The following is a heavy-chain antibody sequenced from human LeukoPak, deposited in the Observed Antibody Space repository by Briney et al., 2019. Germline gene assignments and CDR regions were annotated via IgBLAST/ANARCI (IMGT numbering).Heavy chain of an antibody. CDR2: VWYDGRNR. CDR3: ARLWGGNGYSGGSLNL. Sequence: PGGSLRLSCAASAFTFSTYSMNWVRQAPGKGLEWVAVVWYDGRNRDYADSVKGRFTISKDNSNNMVFLQMDRLRAEDTAVYYCARLWGGNGYSGGSLNLWGQGTLVTVSS. V-gene: IGHV3-33*08. J-gene: IGHJ5*02. CDR1: AFTFSTYS. D-gene: IGHD3-16*01.